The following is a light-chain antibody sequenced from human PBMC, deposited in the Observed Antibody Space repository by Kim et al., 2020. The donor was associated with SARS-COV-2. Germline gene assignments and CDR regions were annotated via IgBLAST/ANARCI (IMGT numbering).Light chain of an antibody. Sequence: AIQMTQSPSSLSASVGDRVTITCRASQGIRNDLSWYQQKSGQAPKVLVYAASCLQAGVPSRFTGSGSDTDFTLTISSLQPEDSASYYCLQDYSYPWTFGQGTKVDIK. CDR2: AAS. V-gene: IGKV1-6*01. J-gene: IGKJ1*01. CDR3: LQDYSYPWT. CDR1: QGIRND.